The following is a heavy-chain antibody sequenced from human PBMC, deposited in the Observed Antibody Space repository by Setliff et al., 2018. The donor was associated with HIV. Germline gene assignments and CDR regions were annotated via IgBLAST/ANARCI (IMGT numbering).Heavy chain of an antibody. D-gene: IGHD6-6*01. Sequence: PSETLSLTCAVSGGSISSNNWWSWVRQPPGKGLEWIGEIFHSGSTSYNPSLKSRVTMSVDKSENQFSLKLTSVTAADTAVYYCARGGTLTVRRFWFFDLWGRGTLVTVSS. CDR3: ARGGTLTVRRFWFFDL. CDR2: IFHSGST. V-gene: IGHV4-4*02. J-gene: IGHJ2*01. CDR1: GGSISSNNW.